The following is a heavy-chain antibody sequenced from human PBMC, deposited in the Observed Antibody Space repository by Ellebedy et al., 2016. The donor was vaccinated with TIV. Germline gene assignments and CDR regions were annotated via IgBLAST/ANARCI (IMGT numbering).Heavy chain of an antibody. Sequence: SETLSLXXTVSGGSVSSGSYYWSWIRQPPGKGLEWIGYIYYSGSTNYNPSLKSRVTISVDTSKNQFSLKLSSVTAADTAVYYCARGSRVGFGELVWFDPWGQGTLVTVSS. CDR3: ARGSRVGFGELVWFDP. D-gene: IGHD3-10*01. CDR2: IYYSGST. J-gene: IGHJ5*02. V-gene: IGHV4-61*01. CDR1: GGSVSSGSYY.